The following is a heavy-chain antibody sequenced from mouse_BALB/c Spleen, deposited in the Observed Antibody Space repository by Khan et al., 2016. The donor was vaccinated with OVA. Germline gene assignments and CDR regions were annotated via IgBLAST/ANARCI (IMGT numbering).Heavy chain of an antibody. CDR3: AREDYGHLYFDI. CDR1: GFTFSSFG. CDR2: ISSGSSTI. Sequence: EVELVESGGGLVQPGGSRKLSCAASGFTFSSFGMHWVRQAPEKGLERVAYISSGSSTIYYADTVKGRFTISRDNPKNTLFLQMTSLRSEDTAMYYCAREDYGHLYFDIWGAGTTVTVSS. D-gene: IGHD1-1*02. J-gene: IGHJ1*01. V-gene: IGHV5-17*02.